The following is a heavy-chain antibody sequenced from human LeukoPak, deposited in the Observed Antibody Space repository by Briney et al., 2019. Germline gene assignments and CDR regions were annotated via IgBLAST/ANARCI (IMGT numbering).Heavy chain of an antibody. CDR3: AREMLVHETPYIDY. CDR1: GDSVSRNSAA. V-gene: IGHV6-1*01. J-gene: IGHJ4*02. D-gene: IGHD6-13*01. Sequence: SQTLSLTCALSGDSVSRNSAAWHWIRQSPSRGLEWLERTYYRSKWYNDYAVSVKSRIAINPGTSKNQFSLQLNSVTPEDTAVYYCAREMLVHETPYIDYWGQGTLVTVSS. CDR2: TYYRSKWYN.